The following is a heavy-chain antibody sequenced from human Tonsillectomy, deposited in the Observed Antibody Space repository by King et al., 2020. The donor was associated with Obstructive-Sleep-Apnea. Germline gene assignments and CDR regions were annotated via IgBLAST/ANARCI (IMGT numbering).Heavy chain of an antibody. CDR3: ARWYYYGSGRDAFDI. Sequence: VQLVESGEGLVQPGRSLRLSCAASGFTFSSYWMHWVRQAPGKGLMWVSRIDTDGSRTAYAASVKGRFTISRDNAQNTLYLQMNSLRAEDTAVYYCARWYYYGSGRDAFDIWGQGTMVTVSS. J-gene: IGHJ3*02. D-gene: IGHD3-10*01. V-gene: IGHV3-74*01. CDR1: GFTFSSYW. CDR2: IDTDGSRT.